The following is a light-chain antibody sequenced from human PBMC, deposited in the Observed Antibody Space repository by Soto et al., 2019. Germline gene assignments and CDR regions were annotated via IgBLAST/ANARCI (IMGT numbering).Light chain of an antibody. J-gene: IGLJ1*01. CDR2: EVS. CDR1: SSDVGGYNY. Sequence: QSALTQPASVSGSPGQSITISCTGTSSDVGGYNYVSWYQQYPGKAPKLIIYEVSNRPSGVSNRFSGSKSGNTASLTISGLQAEDEADYYCGSYTSSSTDLFGTGTKLTVL. CDR3: GSYTSSSTDL. V-gene: IGLV2-14*01.